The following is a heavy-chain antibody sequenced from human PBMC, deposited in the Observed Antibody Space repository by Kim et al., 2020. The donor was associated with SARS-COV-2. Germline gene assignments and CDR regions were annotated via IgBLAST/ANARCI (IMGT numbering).Heavy chain of an antibody. CDR1: GGSISSSSYY. V-gene: IGHV4-39*01. D-gene: IGHD3-10*01. CDR2: IYYSGST. Sequence: SETLSLTCTVSGGSISSSSYYWGWIRQPPGKGLEWIGSIYYSGSTYYNPSLKSRVTISVDTSKNQFSLKLSSVTAADTAVYYCARQSLLWFGESLYWGQGTLVTVSS. J-gene: IGHJ4*02. CDR3: ARQSLLWFGESLY.